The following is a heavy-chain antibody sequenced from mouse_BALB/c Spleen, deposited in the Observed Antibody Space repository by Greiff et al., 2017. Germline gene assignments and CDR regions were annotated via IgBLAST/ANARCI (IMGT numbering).Heavy chain of an antibody. CDR1: GFNIKDYY. CDR3: AIVGPTFDY. D-gene: IGHD1-1*01. Sequence: VQLQQSGAELVRPGALVKLSCKASGFNIKDYYMHWVKQRPEQGLEWIGWIDPENGNTIYDPKFQGKASITADTSSNTAYLQLSSLTSEDTAVYYCAIVGPTFDYWGQGTTLTVSS. CDR2: IDPENGNT. J-gene: IGHJ2*01. V-gene: IGHV14-1*02.